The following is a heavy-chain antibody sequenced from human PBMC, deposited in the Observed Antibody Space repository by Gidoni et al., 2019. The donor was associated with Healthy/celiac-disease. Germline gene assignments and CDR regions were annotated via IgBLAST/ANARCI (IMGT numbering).Heavy chain of an antibody. D-gene: IGHD4-17*01. Sequence: QLQLQESGPGLVKPSETLSLTCSVSGGSISSSSYYWGWIRQPPGKGLECIGSIYYSGSTSYNPSLKSRVTISVDTSKNQFSLKLSSVTAADTAVYYCARQYGDYGMGRTRAWGQGTLVTVSS. CDR1: GGSISSSSYY. V-gene: IGHV4-39*01. CDR3: ARQYGDYGMGRTRA. J-gene: IGHJ5*02. CDR2: IYYSGST.